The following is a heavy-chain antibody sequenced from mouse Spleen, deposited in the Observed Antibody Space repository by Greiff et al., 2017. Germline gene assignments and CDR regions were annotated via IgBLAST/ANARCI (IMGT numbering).Heavy chain of an antibody. CDR3: ARGFGWVYAMDY. D-gene: IGHD3-3*01. V-gene: IGHV1-52*01. Sequence: QVQLQQPGAELVRPGSSVKLSCKASGYTFTSYWMHWVKQRPIQGLEWIGNIDPSDSETHYNQKFKDKATLTVDKSSSTAYMQLSSLTSEDSAVYYCARGFGWVYAMDYWGQGTSVTVSS. CDR1: GYTFTSYW. CDR2: IDPSDSET. J-gene: IGHJ4*01.